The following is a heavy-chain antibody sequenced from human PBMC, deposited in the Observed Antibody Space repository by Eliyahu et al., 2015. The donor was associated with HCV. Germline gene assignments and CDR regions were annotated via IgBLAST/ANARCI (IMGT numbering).Heavy chain of an antibody. V-gene: IGHV4-59*01. CDR1: GXSITTYX. CDR2: XHYSGRT. J-gene: IGHJ5*02. Sequence: QVQLQESGPGLVKPSETLSLTCTVSGXSITTYXWSWXRQPPGKGXEWIGYXHYSGRTNYNPSLKXRVTISLDTSKNQFSLNLTSVTAADTAVYYCASGGGGIAVAGTGGWFDPWGQGTLVTVSS. CDR3: ASGGGGIAVAGTGGWFDP. D-gene: IGHD6-19*01.